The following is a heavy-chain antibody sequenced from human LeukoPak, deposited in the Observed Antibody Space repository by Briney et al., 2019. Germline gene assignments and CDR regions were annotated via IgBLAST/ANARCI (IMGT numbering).Heavy chain of an antibody. D-gene: IGHD6-13*01. V-gene: IGHV1-2*02. CDR1: GYTFTGYY. CDR2: INPNSGGT. CDR3: APGIAAAGTIGHGGFDAFDI. Sequence: ASVKVSCKASGYTFTGYYMHWVRQAPGQGLEWMGWINPNSGGTNYAQKFQGRVTMTRDTSISTAYMELSRLRSDDTAVYYCAPGIAAAGTIGHGGFDAFDIWGQGTMVTVSS. J-gene: IGHJ3*02.